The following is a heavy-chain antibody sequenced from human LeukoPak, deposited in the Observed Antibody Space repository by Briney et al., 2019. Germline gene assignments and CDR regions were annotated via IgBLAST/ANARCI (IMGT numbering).Heavy chain of an antibody. D-gene: IGHD6-13*01. Sequence: SETLSLTCTVSGGSISSGSYYWSWIRQPAGKGLEWIGRIYTSGSTNYNPSLKSRVTISVDTSKNQFSLKLSSVTAADTAVYYCARETAAAGTNWFDPWGQGTLVTVSS. CDR2: IYTSGST. CDR3: ARETAAAGTNWFDP. CDR1: GGSISSGSYY. J-gene: IGHJ5*02. V-gene: IGHV4-61*02.